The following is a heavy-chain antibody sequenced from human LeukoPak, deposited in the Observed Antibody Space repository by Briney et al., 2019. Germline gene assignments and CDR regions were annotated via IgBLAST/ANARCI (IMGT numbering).Heavy chain of an antibody. J-gene: IGHJ4*02. CDR3: ARGPRVYCDY. CDR1: GFTFSSYE. V-gene: IGHV3-48*03. CDR2: MSSGGSNI. Sequence: GGSLRLSCAASGFTFSSYEMNWVRQAPGKGLEWVSYMSSGGSNIYYADSVKGRFTISRDNAKYSLYLQMNSLRAEDTAVYYCARGPRVYCDYWGQGTLVTVSS.